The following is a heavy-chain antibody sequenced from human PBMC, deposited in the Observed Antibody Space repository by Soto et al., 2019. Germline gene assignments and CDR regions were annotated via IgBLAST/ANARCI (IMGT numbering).Heavy chain of an antibody. V-gene: IGHV3-74*01. CDR1: GFTFSNYW. J-gene: IGHJ4*02. CDR3: ALRGANWQIDY. Sequence: EVQLVESGGGLVQPGGSLRLSCAASGFTFSNYWMHWVRQAPGKGLVWVSRINSDGSSTTYADSVKGRFTISRDNGKNTLYLQMNSLIVGDTAVYYRALRGANWQIDYLGQGTLGTVSS. CDR2: INSDGSST. D-gene: IGHD7-27*01.